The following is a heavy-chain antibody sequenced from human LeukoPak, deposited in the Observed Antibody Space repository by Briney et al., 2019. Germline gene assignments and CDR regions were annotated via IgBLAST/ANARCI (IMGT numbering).Heavy chain of an antibody. CDR2: IIPIFGTA. D-gene: IGHD5-18*01. CDR1: GGTFSSYA. J-gene: IGHJ6*03. CDR3: AALTAMVTPTYYYMDV. V-gene: IGHV1-69*06. Sequence: SVKVSCKASGGTFSSYAISWVRQAPGQGLEWMGGIIPIFGTANYAQKFQGRVTITADKSTSTAYMELSSLRSEDTAVYYCAALTAMVTPTYYYMDVWGKGTTVTVSS.